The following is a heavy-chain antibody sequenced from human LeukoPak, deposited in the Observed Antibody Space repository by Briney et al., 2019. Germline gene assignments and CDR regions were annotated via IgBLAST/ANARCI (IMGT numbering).Heavy chain of an antibody. CDR3: ARGIAAAGGIDY. J-gene: IGHJ4*02. D-gene: IGHD6-13*01. CDR1: GFTVSSNY. CDR2: IYSGGST. V-gene: IGHV3-53*01. Sequence: GGSLRLSCAASGFTVSSNYMSWVHQAPGKGLEWVSVIYSGGSTYYADSVKGRFTISRDNSKNTLYLQMNSLRAEDTAVYYCARGIAAAGGIDYWGQGTLVTVSS.